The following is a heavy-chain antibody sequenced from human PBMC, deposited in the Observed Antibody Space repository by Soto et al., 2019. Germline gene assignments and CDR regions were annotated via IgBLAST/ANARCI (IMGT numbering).Heavy chain of an antibody. Sequence: GGSLRLSCAASGFTFSDYYMSWIRQAPGKGLEWVSYISSSGSTIYYADSVKGRFTISRDNAKNSLYLQMNSLRAEDTAVYYCASLVGSMRVVYYYYYMDVWGKGTTVTVSS. CDR3: ASLVGSMRVVYYYYYMDV. J-gene: IGHJ6*03. CDR1: GFTFSDYY. V-gene: IGHV3-11*01. D-gene: IGHD2-15*01. CDR2: ISSSGSTI.